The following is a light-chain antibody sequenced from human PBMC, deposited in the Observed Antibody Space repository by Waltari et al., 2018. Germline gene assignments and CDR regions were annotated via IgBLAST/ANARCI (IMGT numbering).Light chain of an antibody. V-gene: IGLV2-11*01. CDR1: SSDVGGLKY. CDR2: DVS. CDR3: CSYTSSYVV. J-gene: IGLJ2*01. Sequence: QSALTQPRSVSGSPGQSVTISCTGSSSDVGGLKYVSWYQQHSGKAPKLMICDVSKRPSGVPDRFSGSKSGNTASLTISGRQAEDEADYYCCSYTSSYVVFGGGTKLTVL.